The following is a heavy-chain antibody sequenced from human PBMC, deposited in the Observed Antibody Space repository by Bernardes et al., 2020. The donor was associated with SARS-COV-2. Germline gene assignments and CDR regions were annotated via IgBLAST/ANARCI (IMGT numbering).Heavy chain of an antibody. CDR3: AKADCSSTSCPSAHYYYYGMDV. D-gene: IGHD2-2*01. CDR2: ISWDGGST. CDR1: GFTFDDYT. Sequence: GGSLRLSCAASGFTFDDYTMHWVRQAPGKGLEWVSLISWDGGSTYYADSVKGRFTISRDNSKNSLYLQMNSLRTEDTALYYCAKADCSSTSCPSAHYYYYGMDVWGQGTTVTVSS. J-gene: IGHJ6*02. V-gene: IGHV3-43*01.